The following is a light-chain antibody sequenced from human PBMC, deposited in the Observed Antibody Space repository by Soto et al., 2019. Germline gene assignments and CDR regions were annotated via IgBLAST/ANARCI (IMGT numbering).Light chain of an antibody. V-gene: IGKV3-15*01. Sequence: EIVMTQSPATLSVSPGERATLSCRASQSVSSNLAWYQQKPGQAPRLLIYGASTRATGIPARFSGSRSGTDFTLTISSLQSEDFAVYYCQQYNNWGTFGQGTKVEIK. CDR2: GAS. J-gene: IGKJ1*01. CDR3: QQYNNWGT. CDR1: QSVSSN.